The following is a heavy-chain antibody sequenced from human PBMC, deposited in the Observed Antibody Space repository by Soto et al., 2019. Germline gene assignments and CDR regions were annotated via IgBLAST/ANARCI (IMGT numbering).Heavy chain of an antibody. D-gene: IGHD3-22*01. CDR1: NDFIRNYY. J-gene: IGHJ4*02. Sequence: PSETLSLTCTISNDFIRNYYWSWIRQPPGKGLEWIGYIYDSGFTNYNPSLKSRVTISADTSKNQFSLKLTSVTAADTAVYHCARDRAYYDSNGLYFDYWGQGTPVTVSS. V-gene: IGHV4-59*01. CDR2: IYDSGFT. CDR3: ARDRAYYDSNGLYFDY.